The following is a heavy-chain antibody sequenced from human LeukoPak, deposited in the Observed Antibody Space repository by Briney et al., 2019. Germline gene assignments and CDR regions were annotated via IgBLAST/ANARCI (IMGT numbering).Heavy chain of an antibody. V-gene: IGHV3-30*02. Sequence: GGSLRLSCAASGFTFSSYGMHWVRQAPGKGLEWVAFIRYDGSNKYYADSVKGRFTISRDNSKNTLYLQMNSLRAEDTAVYYCAKEGTIYYYMDVWGKGTTVTVSS. CDR3: AKEGTIYYYMDV. CDR2: IRYDGSNK. D-gene: IGHD2-2*01. CDR1: GFTFSSYG. J-gene: IGHJ6*03.